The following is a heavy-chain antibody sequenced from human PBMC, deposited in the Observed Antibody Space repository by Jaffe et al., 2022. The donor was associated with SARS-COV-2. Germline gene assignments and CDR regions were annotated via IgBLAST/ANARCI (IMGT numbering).Heavy chain of an antibody. V-gene: IGHV1-69*01. CDR1: GGTFSSYA. J-gene: IGHJ3*02. CDR2: IIPIFGTA. D-gene: IGHD1-26*01. CDR3: ARASSGPRIVGAIGAFDI. Sequence: QVQLVQSGAEVKKPGSSVKVSCKASGGTFSSYAISWVRQAPGQGLEWMGGIIPIFGTANYAQKFQGRVTITADESTSTAYMELSSLRSEDTAVYYCARASSGPRIVGAIGAFDIWGQGTMVTVSS.